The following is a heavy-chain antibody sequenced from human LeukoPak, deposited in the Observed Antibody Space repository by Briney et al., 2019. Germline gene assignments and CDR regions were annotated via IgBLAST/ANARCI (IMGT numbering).Heavy chain of an antibody. V-gene: IGHV3-21*01. J-gene: IGHJ4*02. Sequence: PGGSPRLSCAASGFTFSSYNMNWVRQAPGKGLEWVSSITSSSSYIYYAESVRGRFTISRDNAKNSLYLQMNSLRAEDTAVYYCASTPESGYYNHSSGWGQGTLVTVSS. CDR2: ITSSSSYI. D-gene: IGHD3-22*01. CDR1: GFTFSSYN. CDR3: ASTPESGYYNHSSG.